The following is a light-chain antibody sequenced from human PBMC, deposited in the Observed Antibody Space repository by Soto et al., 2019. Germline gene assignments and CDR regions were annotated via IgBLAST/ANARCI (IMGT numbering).Light chain of an antibody. V-gene: IGKV1-5*03. Sequence: DIQMTQSPSTLSASVGDRVTITCRASQSISSWLAWYQQKPGKAPKLLIYKASILETGVPSRFSGSGSGTEFTLTSSSLQPDDFATYYCQQYNSYSLTFGGGTKVDIK. CDR2: KAS. CDR1: QSISSW. CDR3: QQYNSYSLT. J-gene: IGKJ4*01.